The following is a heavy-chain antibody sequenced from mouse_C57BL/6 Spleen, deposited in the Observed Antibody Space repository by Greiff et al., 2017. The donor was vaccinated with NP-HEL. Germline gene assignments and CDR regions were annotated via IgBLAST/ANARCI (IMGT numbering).Heavy chain of an antibody. D-gene: IGHD3-2*02. CDR2: IDPETGGT. V-gene: IGHV1-15*01. J-gene: IGHJ3*01. Sequence: VQLVESGAELVRPGASVTLSCKASGYTFTDYEMHWVKQTPVHGLEWIGAIDPETGGTAYNQKFKGKAILTADKSSSTAYMELRSLTSEDSAVYYCTAQTAQAPFAYWGQGTLVTVSA. CDR3: TAQTAQAPFAY. CDR1: GYTFTDYE.